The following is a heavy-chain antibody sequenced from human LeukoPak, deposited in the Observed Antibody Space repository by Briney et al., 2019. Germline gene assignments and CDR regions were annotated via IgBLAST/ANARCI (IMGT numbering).Heavy chain of an antibody. D-gene: IGHD3-10*01. CDR2: IHYSGST. V-gene: IGHV4-59*01. J-gene: IGHJ6*03. CDR3: ARVEEGYGSGRRENYYYYYMDV. Sequence: SETLSLTCTVSGGSISSYYWSWIRQPPGKGLEWIGYIHYSGSTNYNPSLKSRVTISVDTSKKQSSLKLSSGTAADTAVYYCARVEEGYGSGRRENYYYYYMDVWGKGTTVTISS. CDR1: GGSISSYY.